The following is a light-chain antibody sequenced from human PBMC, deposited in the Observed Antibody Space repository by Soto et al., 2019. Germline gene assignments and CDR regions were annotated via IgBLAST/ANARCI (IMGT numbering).Light chain of an antibody. CDR1: QYVSSN. CDR2: GAS. J-gene: IGKJ1*01. Sequence: EIVMTQSPATLSVSPGERATLSCRASQYVSSNLAWYQQKPGQAPRLLIYGASTRATGIPARFSGSGPGTEFTLTISSLQPDDVATYYCQQYNTYWSFGQGTKVDVK. CDR3: QQYNTYWS. V-gene: IGKV3-15*01.